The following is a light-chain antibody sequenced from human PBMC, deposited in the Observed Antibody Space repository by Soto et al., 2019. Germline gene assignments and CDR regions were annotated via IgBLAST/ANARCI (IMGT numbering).Light chain of an antibody. CDR3: SSYTASSTLL. Sequence: QSVLTQPASVSGSPGQSITISCTGTSSDVGGYNYVSWSQQHPGKAPKLLISEISNRASGVSNRFSGSKSGNTASLTISGLQADDEAYYYCSSYTASSTLLFGTGTKVTVL. J-gene: IGLJ1*01. CDR1: SSDVGGYNY. CDR2: EIS. V-gene: IGLV2-14*03.